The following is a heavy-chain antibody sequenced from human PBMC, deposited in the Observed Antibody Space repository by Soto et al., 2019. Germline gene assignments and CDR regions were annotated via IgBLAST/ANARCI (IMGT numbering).Heavy chain of an antibody. CDR2: ISYSGST. CDR3: ARGFGGATSYYFDD. V-gene: IGHV4-59*01. D-gene: IGHD1-26*01. Sequence: PRQGLEWMRYISYSGSTNYYPXLKRRVTISVAAAKYQFSLKLRSVTAADTAVYDCARGFGGATSYYFDDWGQGTLVTVSS. J-gene: IGHJ4*02.